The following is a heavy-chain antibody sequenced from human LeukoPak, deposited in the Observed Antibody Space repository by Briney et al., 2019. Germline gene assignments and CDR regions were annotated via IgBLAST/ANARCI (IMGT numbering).Heavy chain of an antibody. CDR3: AKGQSASSTFDC. J-gene: IGHJ4*02. Sequence: PGGSLRLSCAASGFTFSSHAMSWVRQAPGKGLEWVSLIRGSSDVIEYADSVRGRFTISGDNSKNTVSLQLNNLRAEDTALYYCAKGQSASSTFDCWGQGTPATVSS. CDR2: IRGSSDVI. CDR1: GFTFSSHA. V-gene: IGHV3-23*01.